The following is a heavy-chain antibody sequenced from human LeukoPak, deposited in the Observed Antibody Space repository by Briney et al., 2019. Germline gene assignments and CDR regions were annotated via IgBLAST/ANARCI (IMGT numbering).Heavy chain of an antibody. D-gene: IGHD2-2*02. V-gene: IGHV1-46*01. CDR3: ARGGYCSSTSCYTWSNWFDP. CDR2: INPSGGST. Sequence: ASVKVSCKASGYTFISYYMHWVRQAPGQGLEWMGIINPSGGSTSYAQKFQGRVTMTRDTSTSTVYMELSSLRSEDTAVYYCARGGYCSSTSCYTWSNWFDPWGQGTLVTVSS. CDR1: GYTFISYY. J-gene: IGHJ5*02.